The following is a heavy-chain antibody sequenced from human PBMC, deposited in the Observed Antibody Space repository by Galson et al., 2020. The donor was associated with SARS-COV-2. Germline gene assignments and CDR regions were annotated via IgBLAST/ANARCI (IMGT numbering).Heavy chain of an antibody. J-gene: IGHJ4*02. CDR2: MNPDSGNT. CDR3: ARRTAVVTATFDY. D-gene: IGHD2-21*02. V-gene: IGHV1-8*01. CDR1: GYTFTSFD. Sequence: ASVKVSCKASGYTFTSFDIAWVRQATGQGLEWMGWMNPDSGNTGYAPKFQGRVTMTRNTSINTAYMEMSSLRSDDTAVYFCARRTAVVTATFDYWGQGTLVTVSS.